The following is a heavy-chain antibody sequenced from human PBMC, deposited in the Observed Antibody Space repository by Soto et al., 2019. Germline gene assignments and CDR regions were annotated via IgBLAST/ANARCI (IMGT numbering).Heavy chain of an antibody. J-gene: IGHJ3*02. V-gene: IGHV1-2*04. CDR3: ARGIAAADTGGKTTVQRGAFDI. D-gene: IGHD6-13*01. CDR1: GYTFTGYY. Sequence: GASVKVSCKASGYTFTGYYMHWVRQAPGQGLEWMGWINPNSGGASYAQKFQGWVTMTRDTSISTAYMELSRLRSDDTAVYYCARGIAAADTGGKTTVQRGAFDIWGQGTMVTVSS. CDR2: INPNSGGA.